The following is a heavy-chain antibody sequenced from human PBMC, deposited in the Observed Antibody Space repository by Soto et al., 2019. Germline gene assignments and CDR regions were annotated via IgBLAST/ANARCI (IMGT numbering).Heavy chain of an antibody. CDR3: ARHHDPDYYDSSGYNAYLDY. J-gene: IGHJ4*02. CDR1: GGSISSYY. Sequence: SETLSLTCTVSGGSISSYYWSWIRQPPGKGLEWIGYIYYSGSTNYNPSLKSRVTISVDTSKNQFSLKLSSVTAADTAVYYCARHHDPDYYDSSGYNAYLDYWGQGTLVTVSS. V-gene: IGHV4-59*08. CDR2: IYYSGST. D-gene: IGHD3-22*01.